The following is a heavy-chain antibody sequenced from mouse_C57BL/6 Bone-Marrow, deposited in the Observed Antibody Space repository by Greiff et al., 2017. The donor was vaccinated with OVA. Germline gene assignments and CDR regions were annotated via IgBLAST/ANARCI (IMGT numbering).Heavy chain of an antibody. CDR3: ARGSYCSFFI. CDR2: ISDGGSYT. CDR1: GFTFSSYA. D-gene: IGHD2-12*01. V-gene: IGHV5-4*01. Sequence: DVHLVESGGGLVKPGGSLKLSCAASGFTFSSYAMPWVRQTPEQRLEWVAIISDGGSYTYYPYNVKGRFTITRDKAKNNLYLHMSHLKSEDAARYCYARGSYCSFFICGTGTAITVSS. J-gene: IGHJ1*03.